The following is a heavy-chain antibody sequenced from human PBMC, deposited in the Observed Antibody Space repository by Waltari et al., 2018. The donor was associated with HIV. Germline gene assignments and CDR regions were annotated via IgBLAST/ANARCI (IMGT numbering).Heavy chain of an antibody. CDR3: ARGIHLV. CDR2: NNPDSGGT. D-gene: IGHD2-21*01. J-gene: IGHJ4*02. CDR1: GYTFTGYD. V-gene: IGHV1-2*02. Sequence: QVQLVKSGAEVKKPGASVKVSCKASGYTFTGYDIHWVRQAPGQGLEWMGCNNPDSGGTTYAQKFQGRVTITRDTSTSTSYMELNRLRSDDTAVYYCARGIHLVWVQGTLVTVSS.